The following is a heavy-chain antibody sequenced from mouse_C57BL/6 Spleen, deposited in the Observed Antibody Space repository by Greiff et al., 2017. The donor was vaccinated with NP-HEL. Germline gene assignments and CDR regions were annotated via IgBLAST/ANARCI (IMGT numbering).Heavy chain of an antibody. CDR1: GYTFTSYW. CDR3: ARWLRGLCFDY. J-gene: IGHJ2*01. Sequence: QVQLQQPGAELVKPGASVKLSCKASGYTFTSYWMQWVKQRPGQGLEWIGEIDPSDSYTNYNQKFKGKATLTVDTTSSTAYMQLSSLTSEDSAVYYCARWLRGLCFDYWGQGTTLTVSS. D-gene: IGHD3-3*01. CDR2: IDPSDSYT. V-gene: IGHV1-50*01.